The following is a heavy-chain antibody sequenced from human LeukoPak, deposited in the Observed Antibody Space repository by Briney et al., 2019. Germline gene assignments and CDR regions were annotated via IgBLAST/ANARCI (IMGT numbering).Heavy chain of an antibody. J-gene: IGHJ2*01. D-gene: IGHD3-22*01. CDR3: ARMGYYDSSGYPYWYFDL. V-gene: IGHV4-59*13. CDR2: IYYSGST. Sequence: SETLSLTCTVSGGSISSFYWTWIRQPPGKGLEWIGYIYYSGSTNYNPSLKSRVTISVDTSKNQFSLKLRSVTAADTAVYSCARMGYYDSSGYPYWYFDLWGRGTLVTVSS. CDR1: GGSISSFY.